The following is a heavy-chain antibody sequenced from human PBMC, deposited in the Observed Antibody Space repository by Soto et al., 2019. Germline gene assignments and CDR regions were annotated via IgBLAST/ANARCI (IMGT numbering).Heavy chain of an antibody. Sequence: EVYLVESGGGVVRPGGSLRLSCAASGFGFDEYGMSWVRQGPGKGLEWVSGINRHGDSTGYADSVKGRFTISRDNAKNSLYLQMHGLRVEDTAFYYCARDHRWGYEYGDYGDSWGQGTLVTVSS. CDR3: ARDHRWGYEYGDYGDS. D-gene: IGHD4-17*01. CDR2: INRHGDST. J-gene: IGHJ4*02. CDR1: GFGFDEYG. V-gene: IGHV3-20*04.